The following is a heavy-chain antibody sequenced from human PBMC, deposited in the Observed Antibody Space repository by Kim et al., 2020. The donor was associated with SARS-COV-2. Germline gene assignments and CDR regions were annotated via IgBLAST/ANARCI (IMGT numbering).Heavy chain of an antibody. V-gene: IGHV3-23*01. D-gene: IGHD5-18*01. CDR3: AKARSIQLWFLFDY. Sequence: AGSVKGRVTISRDNSKNTLYLQRNSLRAEETAVYYCAKARSIQLWFLFDYWGQGTLVTVSS. J-gene: IGHJ4*02.